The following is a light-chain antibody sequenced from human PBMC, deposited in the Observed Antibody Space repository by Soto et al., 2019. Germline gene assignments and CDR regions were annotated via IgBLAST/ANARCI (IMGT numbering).Light chain of an antibody. CDR2: GAS. Sequence: EVVMTQSPATLSVSPCEIATLSFRAIQSFSSNLAFYQQKPGQAPRLLIYGASTRATGIPARFSGSGSGTEFTLTISSLQSEDFAAYYCQQYSKWPTFGRGTRWIS. V-gene: IGKV3-15*01. CDR3: QQYSKWPT. J-gene: IGKJ1*01. CDR1: QSFSSN.